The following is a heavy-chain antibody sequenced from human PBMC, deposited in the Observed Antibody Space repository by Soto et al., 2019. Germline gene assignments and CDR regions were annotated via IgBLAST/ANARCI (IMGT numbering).Heavy chain of an antibody. CDR2: IYPGDSDT. D-gene: IGHD2-2*01. CDR3: ARGARGYRALDY. Sequence: GESLKISCKGSGYSFNSYWIGWVRQMPGRGLECMGIIYPGDSDTRYSPSFQGQVTISADKSISTAYLHWSSLKASDIAMYYCARGARGYRALDYWGQGTLVTVSS. CDR1: GYSFNSYW. J-gene: IGHJ4*02. V-gene: IGHV5-51*01.